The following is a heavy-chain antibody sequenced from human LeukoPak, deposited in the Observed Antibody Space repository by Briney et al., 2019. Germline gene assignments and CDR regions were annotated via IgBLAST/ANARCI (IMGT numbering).Heavy chain of an antibody. Sequence: ASVKVSCKASGYTFTSYYMHWVRQAPGQGLEWMGIINPSGGSTNYAQTFQGGVTMTRDTSTSTVYMELSSLRSEDTAVYYCARDIAAAGTRWAFDYWGRGTLVTVSS. CDR2: INPSGGST. J-gene: IGHJ4*02. D-gene: IGHD6-13*01. CDR3: ARDIAAAGTRWAFDY. V-gene: IGHV1-46*01. CDR1: GYTFTSYY.